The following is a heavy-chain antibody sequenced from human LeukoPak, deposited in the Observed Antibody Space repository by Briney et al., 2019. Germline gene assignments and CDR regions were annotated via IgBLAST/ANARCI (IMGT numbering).Heavy chain of an antibody. Sequence: ASVKVSCKASGYTFTGYYMHWVRQAPGQGLEWMGWINPNSGGTNYAQKFQGRVTMTRDTSISTAYMELSRLRSDDTAVYYCARESVVSLLWFGDPSTNWFDPWGQGTLVTVSS. J-gene: IGHJ5*02. V-gene: IGHV1-2*02. CDR2: INPNSGGT. CDR1: GYTFTGYY. CDR3: ARESVVSLLWFGDPSTNWFDP. D-gene: IGHD3-10*01.